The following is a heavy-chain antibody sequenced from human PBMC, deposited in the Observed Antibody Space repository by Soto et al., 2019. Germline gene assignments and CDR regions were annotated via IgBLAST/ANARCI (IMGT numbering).Heavy chain of an antibody. J-gene: IGHJ5*02. D-gene: IGHD6-13*01. V-gene: IGHV3-48*01. Sequence: EVQLVESGGGLLQPGGSLRLSCAASGFTFSSYSMNWVRQAPGKGLEWVSYISSISSTIYYADSVKGRFTISRDNAKNSLYLQMNSLRAEDTAVYYCARHPERIAEIGWFDPWGQGTLVTVSS. CDR2: ISSISSTI. CDR3: ARHPERIAEIGWFDP. CDR1: GFTFSSYS.